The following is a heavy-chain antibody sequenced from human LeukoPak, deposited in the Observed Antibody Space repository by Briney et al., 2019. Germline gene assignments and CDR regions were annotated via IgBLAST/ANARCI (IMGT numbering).Heavy chain of an antibody. Sequence: ASVKVSCKASGYTFTSYYIHWVRRAPGQGLEWMGIINPSGGSTSYAQKFQGRVTMTRDMSTSTVYMELSSLRSEDTAVYYCATRSAYCGGDCSDAFDIWGQGTMVTVSS. CDR1: GYTFTSYY. D-gene: IGHD2-21*02. V-gene: IGHV1-46*01. CDR3: ATRSAYCGGDCSDAFDI. CDR2: INPSGGST. J-gene: IGHJ3*02.